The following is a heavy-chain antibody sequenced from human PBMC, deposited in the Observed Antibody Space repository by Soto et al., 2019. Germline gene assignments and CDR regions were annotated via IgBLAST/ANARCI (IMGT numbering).Heavy chain of an antibody. J-gene: IGHJ3*02. CDR2: MSHSGGT. CDR1: GGFVSSGSYY. CDR3: ARVERGTATTVVDAFDI. D-gene: IGHD1-1*01. V-gene: IGHV4-34*01. Sequence: QVQLQQWGAGLLKPSETLSLTCAVYGGFVSSGSYYWSWIRQPPVKVLDWIGEMSHSGGTHFNPSLKSRVTISVDTSKNQFSLKMSSVTAADTALYYCARVERGTATTVVDAFDIWGPGTMVTVSS.